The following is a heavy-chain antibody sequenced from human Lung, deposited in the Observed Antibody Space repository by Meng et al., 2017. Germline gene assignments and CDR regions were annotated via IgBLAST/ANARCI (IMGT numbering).Heavy chain of an antibody. V-gene: IGHV1-18*01. CDR3: ARGTPRRRYAEY. CDR1: HYTFTGYG. D-gene: IGHD1-1*01. J-gene: IGHJ4*02. CDR2: LGANDGHT. Sequence: QGPVVQSRAQVKRAGASMNVSCKASHYTFTGYGVSWFRQAPGQGLGWMAWLGANDGHTSHASRFQGRVTVTADGPTATAYVELRNLRSDDTGVYYCARGTPRRRYAEYWGQGTLVTVSS.